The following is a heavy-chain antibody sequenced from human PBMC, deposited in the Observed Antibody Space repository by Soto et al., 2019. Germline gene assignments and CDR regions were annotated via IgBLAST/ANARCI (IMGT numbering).Heavy chain of an antibody. Sequence: EVQLVQSGGGSVQPGGSLRLSCAASGFTFTNYGVHWVRQVPGKGLVWVSRIDGVGAGTSYSDSVRGRFTISRDNAENMLYLQVNCLTAEDTAVYYCTTVLEYWGQGTVVTVSS. CDR3: TTVLEY. J-gene: IGHJ4*02. CDR2: IDGVGAGT. CDR1: GFTFTNYG. V-gene: IGHV3-74*01.